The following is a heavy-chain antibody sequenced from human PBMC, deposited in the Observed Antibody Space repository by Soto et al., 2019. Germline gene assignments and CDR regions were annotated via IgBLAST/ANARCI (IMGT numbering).Heavy chain of an antibody. Sequence: GGCLGLSCAASGFTLITYSLSWVPQAPGKGLEWVSGIGGSGGSTYYADSVKGRFTISRDNSKNTLYLQMNSLRAEDTAVYYCAKILGRSSGSASSAMDVWGQGTTVTVYS. D-gene: IGHD3-10*01. J-gene: IGHJ6*02. CDR3: AKILGRSSGSASSAMDV. V-gene: IGHV3-23*01. CDR2: IGGSGGST. CDR1: GFTLITYS.